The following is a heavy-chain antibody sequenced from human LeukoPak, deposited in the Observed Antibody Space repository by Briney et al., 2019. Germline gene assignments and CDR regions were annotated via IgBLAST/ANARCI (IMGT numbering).Heavy chain of an antibody. CDR3: ARNNYGDSHFDY. J-gene: IGHJ4*02. V-gene: IGHV4-30-4*01. CDR2: IDYSGST. Sequence: SQTLSLTCTVSGGSISSGDYYWSWIRQPPGKGLEWIGYIDYSGSTYYNPSLKSRVTLSVDTSKNQFSLKLSSVTAADTAVYYCARNNYGDSHFDYWGQGTLVTVSS. CDR1: GGSISSGDYY. D-gene: IGHD4-17*01.